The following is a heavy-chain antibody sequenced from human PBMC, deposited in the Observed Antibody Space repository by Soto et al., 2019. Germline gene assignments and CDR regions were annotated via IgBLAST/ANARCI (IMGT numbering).Heavy chain of an antibody. CDR2: ISISGSTI. J-gene: IGHJ4*02. CDR1: GFPFSDYY. D-gene: IGHD5-12*01. Sequence: PEGALRLSCAASGFPFSDYYMSWIRQAPGKGLEWVSYISISGSTIYYADSVKGRFTIPRVNAKNSLYLQMNSLRAEDTAVYYCAGVDWVRAASHSDYSGKGTQVNISP. CDR3: AGVDWVRAASHSDY. V-gene: IGHV3-11*01.